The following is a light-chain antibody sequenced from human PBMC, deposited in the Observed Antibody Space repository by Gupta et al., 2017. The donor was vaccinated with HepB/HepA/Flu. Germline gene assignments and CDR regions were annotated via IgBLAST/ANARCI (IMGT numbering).Light chain of an antibody. V-gene: IGLV1-40*01. Sequence: QSVLTQPLSVSVAPGQRVTISCTGSSSNIGAGYDVYWYQQRPVASPKLLIYRTRNRPSGVPDRFSGSKSGTSSSLAITGLQAEDEANFYCQSDDSFRSAVLFGGGTKLTVL. J-gene: IGLJ2*01. CDR2: RTR. CDR1: SSNIGAGYD. CDR3: QSDDSFRSAVL.